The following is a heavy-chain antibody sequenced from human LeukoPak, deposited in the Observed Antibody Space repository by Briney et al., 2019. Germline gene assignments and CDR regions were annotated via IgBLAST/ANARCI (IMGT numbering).Heavy chain of an antibody. CDR2: IFNSGST. V-gene: IGHV4-4*07. CDR3: ARDPLYSSSTLDAFDI. Sequence: PSETLSLTCTVSGGSISRYYWSWIRQPAGKGLEWIGRIFNSGSTNYNPSLKSRVTMSVDTSKNQFSLKVNSVTAADTAVYYCARDPLYSSSTLDAFDIWGQGTMVTVSS. J-gene: IGHJ3*02. D-gene: IGHD6-6*01. CDR1: GGSISRYY.